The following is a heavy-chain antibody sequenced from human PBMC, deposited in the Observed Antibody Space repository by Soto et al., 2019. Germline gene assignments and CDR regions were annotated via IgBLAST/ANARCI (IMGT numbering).Heavy chain of an antibody. CDR3: ARSYYYGSGSYYSSNYFDY. CDR1: GGSISSGGYY. CDR2: IYYSGST. J-gene: IGHJ4*02. V-gene: IGHV4-31*03. Sequence: QVQLQESGPGLVKPSQTLSLTCTVSGGSISSGGYYWSWIRQHPGKGLEWIGYIYYSGSTYYNPSLKSRVTISVDTSKNQFSLKLSSVTAADTAVYYCARSYYYGSGSYYSSNYFDYWGQGTLVTVSS. D-gene: IGHD3-10*01.